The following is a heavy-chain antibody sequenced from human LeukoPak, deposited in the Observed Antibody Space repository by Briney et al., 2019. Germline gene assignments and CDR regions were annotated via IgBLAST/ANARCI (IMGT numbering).Heavy chain of an antibody. CDR3: ALGYCSGGSCYANDAFDI. V-gene: IGHV3-20*04. Sequence: GGSLRLSCAASGFSFDDYGMNWVRQAPGKGLEWVSGINRNGGSTGYADSVKGRFTISRDNSKNTLYLQMNSLRAEDTAVYYCALGYCSGGSCYANDAFDIWGQGTMVTVSS. CDR2: INRNGGST. J-gene: IGHJ3*02. D-gene: IGHD2-15*01. CDR1: GFSFDDYG.